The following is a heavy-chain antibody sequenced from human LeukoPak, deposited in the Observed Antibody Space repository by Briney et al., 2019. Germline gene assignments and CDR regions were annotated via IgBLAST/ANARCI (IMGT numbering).Heavy chain of an antibody. D-gene: IGHD3-22*01. CDR1: GYTFTSYD. J-gene: IGHJ4*02. CDR2: INTNTGNP. CDR3: ARRKRLFPDY. V-gene: IGHV7-4-1*02. Sequence: ASVKVSCKASGYTFTSYDISWERQATGQGLEWMGWINTNTGNPTYAQGFTGRFVFSLDTSVSTAYLQISSLKAEDTAVYYCARRKRLFPDYWGQGTLVTVSS.